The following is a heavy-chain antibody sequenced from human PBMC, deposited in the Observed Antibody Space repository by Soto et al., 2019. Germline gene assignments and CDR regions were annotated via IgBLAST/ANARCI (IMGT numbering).Heavy chain of an antibody. CDR2: IIPILGIA. V-gene: IGHV1-69*02. D-gene: IGHD2-2*01. CDR1: GGTFSSYT. CDR3: AGGYCSSTSCYLED. Sequence: QVQLVQSGAEVKKPGSSVKVSCKASGGTFSSYTISWVRQAPGQGLEWMGRIIPILGIANYAQKFQGRVTITADKSTSTAYRELSSLRSEDTAVYYCAGGYCSSTSCYLEDWGQGTPVTVSS. J-gene: IGHJ4*02.